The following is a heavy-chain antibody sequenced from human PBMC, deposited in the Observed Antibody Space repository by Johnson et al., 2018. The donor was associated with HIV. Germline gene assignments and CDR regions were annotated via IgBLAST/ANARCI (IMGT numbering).Heavy chain of an antibody. CDR3: ARGSRYTHDNDDVYLLQAFDI. J-gene: IGHJ3*02. Sequence: VQLVESGGGLVQPGGSLRLSCAASGFTFSSYAMSWVRQAPGKALEWVLSVTGSGAWTYSHYADSVKGRSTISRDNSKHMLYLQMNSLRAEDTAVYYCARGSRYTHDNDDVYLLQAFDIWGQGTMVTVSS. D-gene: IGHD3-16*01. V-gene: IGHV3-23*04. CDR2: VTGSGAWT. CDR1: GFTFSSYA.